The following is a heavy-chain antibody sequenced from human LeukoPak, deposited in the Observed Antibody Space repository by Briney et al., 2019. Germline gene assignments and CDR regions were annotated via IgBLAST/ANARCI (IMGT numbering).Heavy chain of an antibody. D-gene: IGHD2-21*02. Sequence: GGSLRLSCVVSGFTFNRCWMNWVRQAPGKGLEWVAHINPDGRDTYYVDSVKGRFTISRDNAQNSMYLQMNSLRVEDTAVYYCTSWGDTTAEYFQRWGQGTLVTVSS. J-gene: IGHJ1*01. CDR1: GFTFNRCW. V-gene: IGHV3-7*01. CDR2: INPDGRDT. CDR3: TSWGDTTAEYFQR.